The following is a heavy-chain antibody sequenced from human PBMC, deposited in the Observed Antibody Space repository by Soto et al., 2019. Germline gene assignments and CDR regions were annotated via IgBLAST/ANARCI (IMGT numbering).Heavy chain of an antibody. CDR2: ISSSSSYI. CDR1: GFTFSSYS. J-gene: IGHJ6*02. CDR3: ARDLRYQLLEGPAYYYGMDV. V-gene: IGHV3-21*01. Sequence: EVQLVESGGGLVKPGGSLRLSCAASGFTFSSYSMNWVRQAPGKGLEWVSSISSSSSYIYYADSVKGRFTISRDNAKNSLYLQMNSLRAEDTAVYYCARDLRYQLLEGPAYYYGMDVWGQGTTVTVSS. D-gene: IGHD2-2*01.